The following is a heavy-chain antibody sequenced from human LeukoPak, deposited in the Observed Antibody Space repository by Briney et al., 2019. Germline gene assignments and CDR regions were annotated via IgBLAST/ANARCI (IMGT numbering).Heavy chain of an antibody. V-gene: IGHV3-30-3*01. Sequence: GGSLRLSCAASGFTFSSYAMHWVRQAPGKGLEWVAVISYDGSNKYYADSVKGRFTISRDNSKNTLYLQMNSLRAEDTAVYYCARDPAHYDSSGYYYSKFDYWGQGTLVTVSS. CDR2: ISYDGSNK. J-gene: IGHJ4*02. D-gene: IGHD3-22*01. CDR3: ARDPAHYDSSGYYYSKFDY. CDR1: GFTFSSYA.